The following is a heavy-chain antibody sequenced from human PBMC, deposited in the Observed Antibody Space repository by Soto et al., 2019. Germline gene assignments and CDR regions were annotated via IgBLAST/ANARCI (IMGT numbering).Heavy chain of an antibody. D-gene: IGHD3-10*01. V-gene: IGHV3-13*04. CDR2: IGTAADT. CDR1: GFTFSLYD. CDR3: VRARGGEYFGEQLS. J-gene: IGHJ4*02. Sequence: EVQLVESGGGLVQPGGSLRLSCAASGFTFSLYDMYWVRQATGKGLEWVSAIGTAADTYYPGSVQGRFIISREDAKNSLNLQMNSLRAGDTAVYYCVRARGGEYFGEQLSWGQGTLVIVSS.